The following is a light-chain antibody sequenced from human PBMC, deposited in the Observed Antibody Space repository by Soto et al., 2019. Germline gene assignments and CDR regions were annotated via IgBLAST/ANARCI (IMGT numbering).Light chain of an antibody. CDR2: GAS. CDR3: QQYGSSPFT. CDR1: QSVNNNY. J-gene: IGKJ3*01. Sequence: EIVLTQSPGTLSLSPGERVTLSCRASQSVNNNYLTWYQQKPGQAPRILIYGASSRATGIPDRFSGSGSGTDFTLTISRLGPEDFAVYYCQQYGSSPFTFGPGTKVDIK. V-gene: IGKV3-20*01.